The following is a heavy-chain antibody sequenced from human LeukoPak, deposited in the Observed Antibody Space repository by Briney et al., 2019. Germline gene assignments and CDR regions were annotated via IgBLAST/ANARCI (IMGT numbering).Heavy chain of an antibody. CDR2: IYYSGST. V-gene: IGHV4-59*01. Sequence: PGGSLRLSCAASGFTFSSYAMSWVRQAPGKGLEWIGYIYYSGSTNYNPSLKSRVTISVDTSKNHFSLKLSSVTAADTAVYYCARAINDYSNYEVLTDNWFDPWGQGTLVTVSS. CDR3: ARAINDYSNYEVLTDNWFDP. D-gene: IGHD4-11*01. CDR1: GFTFSSYA. J-gene: IGHJ5*02.